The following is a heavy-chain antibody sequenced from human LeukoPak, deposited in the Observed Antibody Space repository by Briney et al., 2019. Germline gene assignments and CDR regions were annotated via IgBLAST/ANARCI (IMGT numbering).Heavy chain of an antibody. CDR3: ARGQGVFTGYPFDY. CDR2: IYYSGST. CDR1: GGSISSGGYY. V-gene: IGHV4-31*03. D-gene: IGHD3-9*01. J-gene: IGHJ4*02. Sequence: SETLSLTCTVSGGSISSGGYYWSWIRQHPGKGLEWIGYIYYSGSTYYNPSLKSRVSISVDKSDNQFSLKLSSVTAADTAVHYCARGQGVFTGYPFDYWGQGILVTVSS.